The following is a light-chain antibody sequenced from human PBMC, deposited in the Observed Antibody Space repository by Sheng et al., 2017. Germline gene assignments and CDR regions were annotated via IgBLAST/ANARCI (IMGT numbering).Light chain of an antibody. V-gene: IGKV1-27*01. J-gene: IGKJ1*01. CDR2: AAS. CDR1: QSVSSN. Sequence: IMQSPDTLSVSPGERATLSCRASQSVSSNLAWYQQKPGKVPKLLIYAASTLQSGVPSRFSGSGSGTDFTLTISSLQPEDVATYYCQKYNSAPWTFGQGTKVEIK. CDR3: QKYNSAPWT.